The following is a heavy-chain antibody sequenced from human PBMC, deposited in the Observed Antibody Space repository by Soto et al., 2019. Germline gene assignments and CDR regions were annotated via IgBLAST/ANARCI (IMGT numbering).Heavy chain of an antibody. CDR2: ISWKSGSI. J-gene: IGHJ4*02. CDR1: GFTFDDYA. Sequence: EVQLVESGGGLVQHGRSLRLSCAASGFTFDDYAMHWVLQAPGKGLEWVSGISWKSGSIGYADSAKGRFTISRDNAKNSLYLQMNRLRAEDTALYYCAKGRGDYFDYWGQGPLVTVSS. CDR3: AKGRGDYFDY. D-gene: IGHD3-10*01. V-gene: IGHV3-9*01.